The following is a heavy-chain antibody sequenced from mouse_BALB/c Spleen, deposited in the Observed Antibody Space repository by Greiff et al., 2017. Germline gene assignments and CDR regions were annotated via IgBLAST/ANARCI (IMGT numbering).Heavy chain of an antibody. Sequence: EVKLMESGGGLVKPGGSLKLSCAASGFAFSSYDMSWVRQTPEKRLEWVAYISSGGGSTYYPDTVKGRFTISRDNAKNTLYLQMSSLKSEDTAMYYCARDITTVVANYFDYWGQGTTLTVSS. D-gene: IGHD1-1*01. J-gene: IGHJ2*01. CDR3: ARDITTVVANYFDY. V-gene: IGHV5-12-1*01. CDR1: GFAFSSYD. CDR2: ISSGGGST.